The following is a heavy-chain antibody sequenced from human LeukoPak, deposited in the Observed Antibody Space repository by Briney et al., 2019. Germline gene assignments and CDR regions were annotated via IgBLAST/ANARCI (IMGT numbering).Heavy chain of an antibody. CDR3: AKDGGGGESYSSSWYWYYYYYMNV. D-gene: IGHD6-13*01. J-gene: IGHJ6*03. Sequence: PGGSLRLSRAASGFTFSSYAMSWVRQAPGKGLEWVSAISGSGGSTYYADSVKGRFTISRDNSKNTLYLQMNSLRAEDTAVYYCAKDGGGGESYSSSWYWYYYYYMNVWGKGTTVTVSS. CDR2: ISGSGGST. CDR1: GFTFSSYA. V-gene: IGHV3-23*01.